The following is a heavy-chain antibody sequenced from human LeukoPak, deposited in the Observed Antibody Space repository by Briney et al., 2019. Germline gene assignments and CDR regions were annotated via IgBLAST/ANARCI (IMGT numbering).Heavy chain of an antibody. J-gene: IGHJ4*02. D-gene: IGHD6-13*01. Sequence: PSETLSLTCTVSGGSISSYYWSWIRQPPGKGLEWIGYIYYSGSTNYNPSLKSRVTISVDTSKNQFSLKLSSVTAADTAVCYCARAGSSLLYYFDYWGQGTLVTVSS. V-gene: IGHV4-59*01. CDR1: GGSISSYY. CDR3: ARAGSSLLYYFDY. CDR2: IYYSGST.